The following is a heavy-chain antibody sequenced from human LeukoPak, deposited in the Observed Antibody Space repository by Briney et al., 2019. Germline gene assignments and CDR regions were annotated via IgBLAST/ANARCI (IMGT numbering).Heavy chain of an antibody. CDR1: VHTLTELS. Sequence: ASVKVSCKFSVHTLTELSMHWVRQAPGTGLEWMSCISAYNGNTNYAQKLQGRVTMTTDTSTSTAYMELRSVRSDDTAVYYWAILPPPGVDGMDVWGQGTTVTVSS. J-gene: IGHJ6*02. CDR2: ISAYNGNT. V-gene: IGHV1-18*01. CDR3: AILPPPGVDGMDV.